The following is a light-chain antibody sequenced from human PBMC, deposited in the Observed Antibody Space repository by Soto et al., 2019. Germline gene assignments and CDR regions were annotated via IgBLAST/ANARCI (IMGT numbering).Light chain of an antibody. CDR3: ATWDDSLNSVV. J-gene: IGLJ3*02. Sequence: QSVLTQPPSASGTPGQRVTISCSGGPSNIGSNTVNWYQQVPGTAPKLLLYFNNQRPSGVPARFSGSKSGTSASLAISGPQSEDEADYYCATWDDSLNSVVFGGGTKLTVL. V-gene: IGLV1-44*01. CDR1: PSNIGSNT. CDR2: FNN.